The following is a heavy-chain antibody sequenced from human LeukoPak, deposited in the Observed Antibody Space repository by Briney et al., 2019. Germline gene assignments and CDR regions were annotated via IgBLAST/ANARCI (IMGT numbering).Heavy chain of an antibody. CDR1: GFTFSSYW. J-gene: IGHJ6*04. CDR2: IKQDGSEK. Sequence: GGSLRLSCAPSGFTFSSYWMSWVRQAPGKGLEWVANIKQDGSEKYYVDSVKGRFTISRDNGKNSLYLQMNSLRAENTAVYYCARKAYGLDVWGKGTTVTVSS. CDR3: ARKAYGLDV. V-gene: IGHV3-7*03.